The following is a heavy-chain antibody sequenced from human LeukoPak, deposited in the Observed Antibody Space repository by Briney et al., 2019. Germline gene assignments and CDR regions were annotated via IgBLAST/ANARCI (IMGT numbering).Heavy chain of an antibody. J-gene: IGHJ4*02. CDR1: GFTFSSYR. V-gene: IGHV3-7*03. CDR2: IKQDGSEK. D-gene: IGHD3-16*02. Sequence: GGSLRLSCAASGFTFSSYRMSWVRQAPGKGLEWVANIKQDGSEKYYVDSVKGRFTISRDNAKNSLYLQMNSLRAEDTAVYYCAKDIMITFGGVIGLLDYWGQGTLVTVSS. CDR3: AKDIMITFGGVIGLLDY.